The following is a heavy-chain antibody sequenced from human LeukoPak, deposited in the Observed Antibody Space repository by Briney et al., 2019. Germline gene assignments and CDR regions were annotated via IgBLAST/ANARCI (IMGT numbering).Heavy chain of an antibody. CDR2: INHSGST. D-gene: IGHD6-13*01. CDR3: ARERVSWYRSNAFDI. J-gene: IGHJ3*02. CDR1: GGSFSGYY. Sequence: PSETLSLTCAVYGGSFSGYYWSWIRQPPGKGLEWIGEINHSGSTNYNPSLKSRVTISVDTSKNQFSLKLSSVTAADTAVHYCARERVSWYRSNAFDIWGQGTMVTVSS. V-gene: IGHV4-34*01.